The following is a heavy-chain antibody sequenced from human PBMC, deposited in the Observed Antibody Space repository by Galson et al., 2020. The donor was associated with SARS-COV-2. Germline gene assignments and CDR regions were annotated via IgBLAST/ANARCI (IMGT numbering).Heavy chain of an antibody. CDR1: GYTFTGYY. Sequence: ASVKVSCQASGYTFTGYYMHWVRQAPGQGLEWMGWINPNSGGTNYAQKFQGWVTMTRDTSISTAYMELSRLRSDDTAVYYCARGGPRDDSFDYWGQGTLVTVSS. J-gene: IGHJ4*02. V-gene: IGHV1-2*04. CDR3: ARGGPRDDSFDY. D-gene: IGHD3-10*01. CDR2: INPNSGGT.